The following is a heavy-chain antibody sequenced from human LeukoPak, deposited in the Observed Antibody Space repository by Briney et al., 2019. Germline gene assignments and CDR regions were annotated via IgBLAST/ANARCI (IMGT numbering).Heavy chain of an antibody. Sequence: GGSLRLSCAASGFTFSSYSMNWVRQAPGKGLEWVSSISSSSSYIYYADSVKGRFTISRDNAKNSPYLQMNSLRAEDTAVYYCARIPVVWGSGSNWFDPWGQGTLVTVSS. V-gene: IGHV3-21*01. D-gene: IGHD3-22*01. CDR1: GFTFSSYS. CDR2: ISSSSSYI. CDR3: ARIPVVWGSGSNWFDP. J-gene: IGHJ5*02.